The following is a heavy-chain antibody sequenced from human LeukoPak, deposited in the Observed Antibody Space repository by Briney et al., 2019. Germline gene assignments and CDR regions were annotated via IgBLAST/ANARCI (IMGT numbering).Heavy chain of an antibody. CDR3: ARSSDYGDYVGGAFDI. CDR1: GYTFTSYD. J-gene: IGHJ3*02. CDR2: MNPNSGNT. V-gene: IGHV1-8*02. Sequence: ASVKVSCKASGYTFTSYDINWVRQATGQGLEWMGWMNPNSGNTGYAQKFQGRVTMTRNTSISTAYMELSSLRSEDTAVYYCARSSDYGDYVGGAFDIWGQGTMVTVSS. D-gene: IGHD4-17*01.